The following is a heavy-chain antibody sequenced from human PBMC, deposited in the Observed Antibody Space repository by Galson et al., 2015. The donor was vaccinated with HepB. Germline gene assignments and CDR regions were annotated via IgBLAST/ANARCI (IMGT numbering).Heavy chain of an antibody. Sequence: SETLSLTCTVSGGSISSSDDYWGWIRQSPGKGLEWFGNIHDSVSTYYNPSLKSRVTISVDTSKNQFSLNLSSVTAADTAVYYCARLRLSSGPPYYYHGMDVWGQGTTVTVSS. V-gene: IGHV4-39*01. D-gene: IGHD3-22*01. CDR3: ARLRLSSGPPYYYHGMDV. CDR2: IHDSVST. CDR1: GGSISSSDDY. J-gene: IGHJ6*02.